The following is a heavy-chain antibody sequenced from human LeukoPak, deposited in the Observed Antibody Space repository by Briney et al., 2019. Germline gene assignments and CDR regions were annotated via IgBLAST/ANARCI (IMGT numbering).Heavy chain of an antibody. Sequence: PSETLSFTCTVSGFSISSYYWSWLRQPPGKGLEWFGYIYYSGSTNYNPPLKSRVTISVDTSKNQFSLKLSSVTAADTAVYYCASSRGGGLSMDFDYWGQGTLVTVSS. CDR1: GFSISSYY. CDR2: IYYSGST. CDR3: ASSRGGGLSMDFDY. J-gene: IGHJ4*02. V-gene: IGHV4-59*01. D-gene: IGHD3-10*01.